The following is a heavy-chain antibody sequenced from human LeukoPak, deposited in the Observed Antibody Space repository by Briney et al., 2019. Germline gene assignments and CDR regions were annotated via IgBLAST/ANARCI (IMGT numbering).Heavy chain of an antibody. Sequence: ASVKVSCKASGYTFTTYDINWVRQATGQGLEWMDWLNPNSGNTGYAQKFQGRVTMTRNTSISTAYMELSSLRSEDTAVYYCARAPNHDILTGYYIDYWGQGTLVTVSS. CDR2: LNPNSGNT. J-gene: IGHJ4*02. V-gene: IGHV1-8*01. D-gene: IGHD3-9*01. CDR3: ARAPNHDILTGYYIDY. CDR1: GYTFTTYD.